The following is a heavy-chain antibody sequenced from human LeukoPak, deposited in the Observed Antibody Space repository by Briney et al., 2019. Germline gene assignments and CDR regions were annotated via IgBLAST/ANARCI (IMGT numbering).Heavy chain of an antibody. CDR2: ISGSGGST. Sequence: KSGGSLRLSCAASGFTFSSYGMSWVRQAPGKGLEWVSAISGSGGSTYYADSVKGRFTISRDNSKNTLYLQMNSLRAEDTAVYYCAGDYDTHPRWAFDIWGQGTMVTVSS. J-gene: IGHJ3*02. CDR1: GFTFSSYG. D-gene: IGHD3-22*01. V-gene: IGHV3-23*01. CDR3: AGDYDTHPRWAFDI.